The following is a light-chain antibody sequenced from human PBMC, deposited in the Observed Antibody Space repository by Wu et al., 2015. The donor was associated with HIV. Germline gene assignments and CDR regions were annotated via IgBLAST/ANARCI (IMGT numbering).Light chain of an antibody. J-gene: IGKJ4*01. V-gene: IGKV3D-20*02. CDR2: GAS. Sequence: EIVLTQSPGTLSLSPGERATLSCRASQSVSSSYLAWYQQTPGQAPRLLIYGASSRATGIPDRFSGSGSGTDFTLTISRLEPEDFAVYYCQQRSNWPLTFGGGTKVEIK. CDR3: QQRSNWPLT. CDR1: QSVSSSY.